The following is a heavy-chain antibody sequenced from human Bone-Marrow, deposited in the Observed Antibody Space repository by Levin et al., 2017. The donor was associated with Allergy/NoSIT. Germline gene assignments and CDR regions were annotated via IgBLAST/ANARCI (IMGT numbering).Heavy chain of an antibody. CDR3: ATSPASANYFYYGMDV. CDR1: GYTFTDYD. J-gene: IGHJ6*02. Sequence: GESLKISCKASGYTFTDYDINWVRQATGQGLEWMGWVNPSIGKTGYAQKFQGRVTMTNNTSINTAYLELTNLRADDTAVYYCATSPASANYFYYGMDVWGQGTTVTVSS. CDR2: VNPSIGKT. V-gene: IGHV1-8*01.